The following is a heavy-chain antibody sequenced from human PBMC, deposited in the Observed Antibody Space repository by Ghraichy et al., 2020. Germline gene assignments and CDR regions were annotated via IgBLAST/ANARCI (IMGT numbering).Heavy chain of an antibody. V-gene: IGHV3-21*01. D-gene: IGHD2-2*02. Sequence: GGSLRLSCVASGFMFDDYTMNWVRQAPGKGLEWVASISAGSGVIYYAHSVRGRFTPSRDNAKNSLYLQMNALRVEDTAVSYCARDSVPASIPYGVDVWGQGTTVIVSS. J-gene: IGHJ6*02. CDR3: ARDSVPASIPYGVDV. CDR2: ISAGSGVI. CDR1: GFMFDDYT.